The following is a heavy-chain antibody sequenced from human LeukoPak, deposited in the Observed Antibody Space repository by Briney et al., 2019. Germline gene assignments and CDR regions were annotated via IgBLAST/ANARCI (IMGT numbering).Heavy chain of an antibody. CDR2: IYYSGST. J-gene: IGHJ3*02. Sequence: SQTLSLTCTVSGGSISSVGYYWSWIRQHPGKGLEWIGYIYYSGSTYYNPSLKSRVTISVDTSKNQFSLKLSSVTAADTAVYYCATLRISTTNPFDIWGQGTMVTVSS. D-gene: IGHD2-15*01. V-gene: IGHV4-31*03. CDR3: ATLRISTTNPFDI. CDR1: GGSISSVGYY.